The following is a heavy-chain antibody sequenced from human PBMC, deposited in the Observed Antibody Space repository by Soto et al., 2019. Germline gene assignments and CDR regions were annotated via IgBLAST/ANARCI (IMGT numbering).Heavy chain of an antibody. J-gene: IGHJ4*02. V-gene: IGHV1-8*01. D-gene: IGHD6-13*01. CDR2: MNPNSGNT. CDR1: GYTFTSYD. CDR3: AREHSSSWRFDY. Sequence: QVQLVQSGAEVKKPGASVKVSCKASGYTFTSYDINWVRQATGQGREWMGWMNPNSGNTGYAQKFQGRVTMTRNTSLSTAYMELSSLRSEDTAVYYCAREHSSSWRFDYWGQGTLVTVSS.